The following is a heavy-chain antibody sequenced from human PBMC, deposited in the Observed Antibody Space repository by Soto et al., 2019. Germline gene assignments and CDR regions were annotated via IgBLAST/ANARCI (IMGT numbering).Heavy chain of an antibody. CDR1: GGSFSGYY. CDR2: INHSGST. V-gene: IGHV4-34*01. D-gene: IGHD3-22*01. Sequence: SETLSLTCAVYGGSFSGYYCSWSRQPPGKGLEWIGEINHSGSTNYNPSPKSRVTISVDTSKNQFSLKLSPVTAADTAVHYCARGRQTQYYYDSSGYWLKYWGQGTLVTVSS. J-gene: IGHJ4*02. CDR3: ARGRQTQYYYDSSGYWLKY.